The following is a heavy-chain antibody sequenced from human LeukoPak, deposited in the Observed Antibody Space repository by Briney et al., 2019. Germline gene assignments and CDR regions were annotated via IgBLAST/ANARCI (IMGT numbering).Heavy chain of an antibody. V-gene: IGHV4-34*01. CDR3: ARGRGSSWYW. CDR1: GGSFSGYY. J-gene: IGHJ4*02. Sequence: SETLSLTCAVYGGSFSGYYWSWIRQPPGKGLEWIGEINHSGSTNYNPSLKSRVTISVDTSKNQFSLRLSSVTAADTAVYYCARGRGSSWYWWGQGTLVTVSS. D-gene: IGHD6-13*01. CDR2: INHSGST.